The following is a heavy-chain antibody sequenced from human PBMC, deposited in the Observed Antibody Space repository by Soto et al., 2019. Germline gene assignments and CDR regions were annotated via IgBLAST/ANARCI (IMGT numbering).Heavy chain of an antibody. Sequence: QVQLQESGPGLVKPSETLSLTCTVSGGSISSYYWSWIRQPPGKVLELIGYIYYSGSTNYNPSLKGRGTRSVDSYQNQFSPKLSSVTAAVRAVYYCARVGGAAVGTDWYFDLWGRGTLVTVSS. CDR1: GGSISSYY. V-gene: IGHV4-59*01. CDR2: IYYSGST. J-gene: IGHJ2*01. CDR3: ARVGGAAVGTDWYFDL. D-gene: IGHD6-13*01.